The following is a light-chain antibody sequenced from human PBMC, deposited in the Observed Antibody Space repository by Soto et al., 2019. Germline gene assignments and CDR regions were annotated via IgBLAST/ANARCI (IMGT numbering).Light chain of an antibody. Sequence: EIVLTQSPGTLSLSPGERATLSCRASHSVSSSYLAWYQQKPGQAPRLLIYGASSRATGIPDRFSGSGSGTDFTLTISRLEPEDFAVYYCQQYGSSPLITFGQGTRLESK. CDR2: GAS. CDR3: QQYGSSPLIT. V-gene: IGKV3-20*01. CDR1: HSVSSSY. J-gene: IGKJ5*01.